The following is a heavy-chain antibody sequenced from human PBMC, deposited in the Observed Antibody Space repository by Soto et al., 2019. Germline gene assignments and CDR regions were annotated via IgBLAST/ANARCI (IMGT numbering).Heavy chain of an antibody. J-gene: IGHJ4*02. CDR3: AKSPKVIRTSFDC. Sequence: PGGSLRLSCVASGFTFSSYALNWVRQAPGRGLEWVSAISGSGGTTYYADSVKGRFTISRDNSKNTLFLKMNSLRAEDAAIYYCAKSPKVIRTSFDCWGQGSLVTVSS. CDR2: ISGSGGTT. CDR1: GFTFSSYA. V-gene: IGHV3-23*01. D-gene: IGHD3-22*01.